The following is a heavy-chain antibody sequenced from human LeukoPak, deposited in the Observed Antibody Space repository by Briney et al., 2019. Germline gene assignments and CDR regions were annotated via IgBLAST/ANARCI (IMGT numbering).Heavy chain of an antibody. Sequence: SETLSLTCTVSGGSISSYYWSWIRQPAGKGLEWIGRIYTSGSTNYNPSLKSRVTMSVDTSKNHFSLKLSSVTAADTAVYYCARSPGYEDNYYDCYYIDVWGKGTTVTVSS. CDR1: GGSISSYY. CDR3: ARSPGYEDNYYDCYYIDV. D-gene: IGHD2-15*01. V-gene: IGHV4-4*07. CDR2: IYTSGST. J-gene: IGHJ6*03.